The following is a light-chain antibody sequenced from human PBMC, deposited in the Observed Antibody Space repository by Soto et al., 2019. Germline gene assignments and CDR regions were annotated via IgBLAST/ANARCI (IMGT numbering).Light chain of an antibody. CDR2: LAS. CDR1: QSLLHSDGYNY. V-gene: IGKV2-28*01. CDR3: MQTLQTWT. J-gene: IGKJ1*01. Sequence: DIVMTQSPLSLPVTPGEPASISCRSSQSLLHSDGYNYLDWFLQKTGQSPQLLISLASNRASGVPDRFSGSGSGTDFTLKISRVEAEDVGVYYCMQTLQTWTFGQGTKVEIK.